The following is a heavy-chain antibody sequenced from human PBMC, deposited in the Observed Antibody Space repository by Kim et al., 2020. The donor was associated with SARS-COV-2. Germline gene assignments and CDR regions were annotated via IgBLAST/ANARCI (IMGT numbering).Heavy chain of an antibody. Sequence: ASVKVSCKASGYTFTSYALIWVRQAPGQGLEWMGWINTDTGNPTYAQGFTGRFVFSSDTSISTAYVQISSLKAEDTAVYYCARAGTGYCSSGSCSFDYWGPGTLVTVSS. D-gene: IGHD2-15*01. J-gene: IGHJ4*02. V-gene: IGHV7-4-1*02. CDR3: ARAGTGYCSSGSCSFDY. CDR1: GYTFTSYA. CDR2: INTDTGNP.